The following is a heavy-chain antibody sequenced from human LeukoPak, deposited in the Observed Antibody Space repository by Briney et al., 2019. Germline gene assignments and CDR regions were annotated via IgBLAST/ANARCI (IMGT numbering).Heavy chain of an antibody. CDR1: GLTFSNYA. V-gene: IGHV3-23*01. CDR2: ISGSGEST. D-gene: IGHD2-2*01. Sequence: PGGSLRLSCAASGLTFSNYAMSWVRQAPGKGLEWVSAISGSGESTDYPDSVKGRFAISRDNSKNKLYLQMNRLRAEDTAVYYGAKVFPSCNTASCPRGAFDIWGQGTMVTVSS. J-gene: IGHJ3*02. CDR3: AKVFPSCNTASCPRGAFDI.